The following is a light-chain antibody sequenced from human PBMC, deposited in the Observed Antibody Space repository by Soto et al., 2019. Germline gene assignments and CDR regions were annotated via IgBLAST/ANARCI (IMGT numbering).Light chain of an antibody. CDR3: QSFASSLTGLI. V-gene: IGLV1-40*01. J-gene: IGLJ2*01. Sequence: QAVVTQPPSVTGAPGQRVTISCTGNNSNIGAGSGVNWFQQFPDKAPKLLIYANTHRPSGVPDRFSGSTSATSASLAITGLQTQDEADYYCQSFASSLTGLIFGGGTQLTVL. CDR1: NSNIGAGSG. CDR2: ANT.